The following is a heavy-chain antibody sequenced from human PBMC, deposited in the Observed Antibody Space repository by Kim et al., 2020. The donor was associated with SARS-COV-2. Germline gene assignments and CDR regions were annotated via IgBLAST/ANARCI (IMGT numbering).Heavy chain of an antibody. CDR3: QLRTAASVCYFYY. V-gene: IGHV4-59*05. CDR1: GGSVTNNN. J-gene: IGHJ4*02. D-gene: IGHD2-21*02. Sequence: SETLSLTCSVSGGSVTNNNWDWVRQPPRKGLEWVAFVSFYCSAIDYSNPSRRGSITISAATSQNQLYLKLVTVAAAATADYLCQLRTAASVCYFYYWGQG. CDR2: FYCSAID.